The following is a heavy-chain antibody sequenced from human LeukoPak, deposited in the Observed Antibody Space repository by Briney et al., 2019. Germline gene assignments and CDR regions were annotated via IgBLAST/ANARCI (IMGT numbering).Heavy chain of an antibody. V-gene: IGHV3-23*01. D-gene: IGHD6-19*01. J-gene: IGHJ4*02. CDR1: GFTFSSYA. CDR2: ISGSGGST. Sequence: GGSLRLSCAASGFTFSSYAMSWVRQAPGKGLEWVSAISGSGGSTYYADSVKGRFTISRDNSKNTLYLQMNSLRAEDTAVYYCAKSALRGGSGWYYFDYWGQGTLVTVSS. CDR3: AKSALRGGSGWYYFDY.